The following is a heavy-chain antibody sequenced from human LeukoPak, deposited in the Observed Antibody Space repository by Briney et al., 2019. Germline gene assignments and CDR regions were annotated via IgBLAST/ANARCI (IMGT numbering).Heavy chain of an antibody. CDR1: GGSFSGYY. J-gene: IGHJ6*02. CDR3: ARTRNYYDSSGYDYYYYGMDV. D-gene: IGHD3-22*01. V-gene: IGHV4-34*01. CDR2: INHSGST. Sequence: SETLSLTCAVYGGSFSGYYWSWIRQPPGKGLEWIGEINHSGSTNYNPSLKSRVTISVDTSKNQFSLKLSSVTAADTAVYYCARTRNYYDSSGYDYYYYGMDVWGQGTTVTVSS.